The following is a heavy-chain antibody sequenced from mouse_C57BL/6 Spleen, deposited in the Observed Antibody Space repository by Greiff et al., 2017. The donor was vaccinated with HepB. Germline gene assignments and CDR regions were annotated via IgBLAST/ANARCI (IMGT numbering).Heavy chain of an antibody. V-gene: IGHV5-16*01. CDR3: ARVNYGYPDY. CDR1: GFTFSDYY. D-gene: IGHD2-2*01. Sequence: EVMLVESEGGLVQPGSSMKLSCTASGFTFSDYYMAWVRQVPEKGLEWVANINYDGSSTYYLDSLKSRFIISRDNAKNILYLQMSSLKSEDTATYYCARVNYGYPDYWGQGTTLTVSS. J-gene: IGHJ2*01. CDR2: INYDGSST.